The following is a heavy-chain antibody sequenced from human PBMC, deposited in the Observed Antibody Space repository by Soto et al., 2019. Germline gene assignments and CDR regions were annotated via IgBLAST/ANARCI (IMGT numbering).Heavy chain of an antibody. CDR2: FDPEDGET. V-gene: IGHV1-24*01. Sequence: QVQLVQSGAEVKKPGASVKVSCKVSGYTLTELSMHWVRQAPGKGLEWMGGFDPEDGETIYAQKFQGRVTMTEDTSTDTAYMELRRLRSEDTAVYYCATGLTALDRYGMDVWGQGTTVTVSS. CDR1: GYTLTELS. J-gene: IGHJ6*02. CDR3: ATGLTALDRYGMDV. D-gene: IGHD3-16*01.